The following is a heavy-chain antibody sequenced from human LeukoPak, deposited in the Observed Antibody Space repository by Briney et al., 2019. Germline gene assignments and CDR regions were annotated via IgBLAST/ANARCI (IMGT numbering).Heavy chain of an antibody. CDR1: GFTFSSYA. Sequence: GGSLRLSCAASGFTFSSYAMSWVRQAPGKGLEWVSAISGSGGSTYYADSVKGRFTISRDNSKNTLYLQMNSLRAEDTAVYYCAKGGRFLEWLPPYFDYWGQGTLVTVSS. J-gene: IGHJ4*02. CDR2: ISGSGGST. D-gene: IGHD3-3*01. CDR3: AKGGRFLEWLPPYFDY. V-gene: IGHV3-23*01.